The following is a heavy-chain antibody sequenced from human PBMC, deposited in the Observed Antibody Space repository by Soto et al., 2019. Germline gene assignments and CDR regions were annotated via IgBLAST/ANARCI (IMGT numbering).Heavy chain of an antibody. CDR1: GYTFTSYG. CDR2: ISAYNGNT. CDR3: PGDTGFRSDY. V-gene: IGHV1-18*01. Sequence: QVQLVQSGAEVKKPGASVKVSCKASGYTFTSYGISWVRQAPGQGLEWMGWISAYNGNTNYAQKLQGRVTMTTDISTSTSNMERRSLRSGDTAVFSWPGDTGFRSDYWGQGTLVTVSS. D-gene: IGHD2-8*02. J-gene: IGHJ4*02.